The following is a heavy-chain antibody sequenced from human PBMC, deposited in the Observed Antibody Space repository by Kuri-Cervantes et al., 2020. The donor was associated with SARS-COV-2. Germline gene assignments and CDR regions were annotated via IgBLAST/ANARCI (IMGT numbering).Heavy chain of an antibody. Sequence: SETLSLTCTVSGGSVSSGNDYWSWIRQPPGKGLEWIGFVYYSGDTNYNPSLKSRVTISVDTSKNQFSLKLRSVTAADTAVYFCARKSYVSLDLWGQGALVTVSS. CDR1: GGSVSSGNDY. J-gene: IGHJ4*02. CDR3: ARKSYVSLDL. D-gene: IGHD3-10*01. CDR2: VYYSGDT. V-gene: IGHV4-61*01.